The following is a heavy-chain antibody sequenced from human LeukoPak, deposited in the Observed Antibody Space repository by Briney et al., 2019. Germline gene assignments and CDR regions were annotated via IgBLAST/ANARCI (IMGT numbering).Heavy chain of an antibody. V-gene: IGHV3-11*04. Sequence: PGGSLRLSCAASGFTFSDYWMSWVRQAPGKGLEWVSYISNSGNTIYYADSVKGRFTIFRDNAKNSLYLQMNSLRAEDTAVYYCARGYSSSPLGTHLSSYYYYMDVWGKGTTVTISS. CDR2: ISNSGNTI. CDR3: ARGYSSSPLGTHLSSYYYYMDV. J-gene: IGHJ6*03. D-gene: IGHD6-13*01. CDR1: GFTFSDYW.